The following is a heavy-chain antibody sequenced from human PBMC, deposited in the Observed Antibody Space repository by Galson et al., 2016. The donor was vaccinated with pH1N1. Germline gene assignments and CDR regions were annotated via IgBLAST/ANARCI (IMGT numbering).Heavy chain of an antibody. V-gene: IGHV3-30*14. CDR1: GFTLDNHA. D-gene: IGHD2/OR15-2a*01. J-gene: IGHJ4*02. Sequence: SLRLSCAASGFTLDNHAMHWVRQAPGKGLEWVAVISYDGRQKEYADYAKGRFTISRDNSKNTVSLQLNSPRSDDTAIYYCARDPKWTTWVGPFDYWGQGTLVTAAS. CDR2: ISYDGRQK. CDR3: ARDPKWTTWVGPFDY.